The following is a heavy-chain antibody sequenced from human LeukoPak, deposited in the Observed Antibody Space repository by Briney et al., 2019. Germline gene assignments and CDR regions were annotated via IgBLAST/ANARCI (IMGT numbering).Heavy chain of an antibody. CDR2: ISGSGGST. Sequence: GGSLRLSCEASGVIFSSYDKSWVRQAPGKGLEWVSTISGSGGSTYYADSVKGRFTISRDNSKNTVYLQMNSLRAEDTAVYYCAQVRCCINDVCNGDFDYWGQGTLVTVSS. V-gene: IGHV3-23*01. J-gene: IGHJ4*02. CDR1: GVIFSSYD. D-gene: IGHD2-8*01. CDR3: AQVRCCINDVCNGDFDY.